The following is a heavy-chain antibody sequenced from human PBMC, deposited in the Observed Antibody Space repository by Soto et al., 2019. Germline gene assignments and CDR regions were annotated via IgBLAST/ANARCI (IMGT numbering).Heavy chain of an antibody. D-gene: IGHD6-13*01. CDR1: GFTLNTYS. J-gene: IGHJ4*02. Sequence: PGGSLRLSCSVSGFTLNTYSMHWVRQAPGKGLEWVAVVSFDGVNKHYRDSVKGRFTISRDIAKNMLYLQMTSLRLEDTASYYCARDPDLIEAAGNYFDYWGQGTLVTVSS. CDR2: VSFDGVNK. CDR3: ARDPDLIEAAGNYFDY. V-gene: IGHV3-30-3*01.